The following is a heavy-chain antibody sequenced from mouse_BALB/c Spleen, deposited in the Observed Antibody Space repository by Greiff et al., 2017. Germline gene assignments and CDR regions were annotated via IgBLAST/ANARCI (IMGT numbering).Heavy chain of an antibody. D-gene: IGHD2-4*01. Sequence: QVQLKESGAELAKPGASVKMSCKASGYTFTSYWMHWVKQRPGQGLEWIGYINPSTGYTEYNQKFKDKATLTADKSSSTAYMQLSSLTSEDSAVYYCARRLRRYYAMDYWGQGTSVTVSS. CDR2: INPSTGYT. CDR1: GYTFTSYW. J-gene: IGHJ4*01. CDR3: ARRLRRYYAMDY. V-gene: IGHV1-7*01.